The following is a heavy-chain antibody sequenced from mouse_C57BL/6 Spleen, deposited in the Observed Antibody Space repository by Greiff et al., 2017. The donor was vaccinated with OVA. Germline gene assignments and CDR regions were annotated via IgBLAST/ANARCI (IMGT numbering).Heavy chain of an antibody. CDR2: INPNNGGT. CDR3: ARGVYYDYDEDY. CDR1: GYTFTDYY. Sequence: EVKLQQSGPELVKPGASVKISCKASGYTFTDYYMNWVKQSHGKSLEWIGDINPNNGGTSYNQKFKGKATLTVDKSSSTAYMELRSLTSEDSAVDYCARGVYYDYDEDYWGQGTTLTVSS. D-gene: IGHD2-4*01. J-gene: IGHJ2*01. V-gene: IGHV1-26*01.